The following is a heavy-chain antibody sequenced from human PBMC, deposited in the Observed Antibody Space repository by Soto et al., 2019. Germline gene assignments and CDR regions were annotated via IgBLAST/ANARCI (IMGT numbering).Heavy chain of an antibody. Sequence: SETLSLTCTVSGGSISSYYWSWIRQPPGKGLEWIGYIYYSGSTNYNPSLKSRVTISVDTSKNQFSLKLSSVTAADTAVYYCARQVVVAATRWFDPWGQGIQVTVSS. D-gene: IGHD2-15*01. J-gene: IGHJ5*02. CDR3: ARQVVVAATRWFDP. CDR2: IYYSGST. V-gene: IGHV4-59*08. CDR1: GGSISSYY.